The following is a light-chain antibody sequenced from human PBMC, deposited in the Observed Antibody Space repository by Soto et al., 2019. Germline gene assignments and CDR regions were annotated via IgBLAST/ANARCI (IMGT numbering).Light chain of an antibody. J-gene: IGKJ3*01. V-gene: IGKV3-20*01. CDR3: QQYGSSPPFT. Sequence: ESVLTQSPGPLSLSPGERATLSCRARQSVSSSYLAWYQQKPGQAPRLLIYGASSRATGIPDRFSGSGSGTDFTLTISRLEPEDFAVYYWQQYGSSPPFTFGPGTKVDIK. CDR1: QSVSSSY. CDR2: GAS.